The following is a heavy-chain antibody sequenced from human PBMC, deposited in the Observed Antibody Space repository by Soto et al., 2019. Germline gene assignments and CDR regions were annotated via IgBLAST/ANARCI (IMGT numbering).Heavy chain of an antibody. Sequence: SQTLSLTCAISVDSVSSNSAAWNWIRQSPSRGLEWLGRTYYRSKWYNDYAVSVKSRIIINPDTSKNQFSLLLNSVTPEDTAVYYCARVRLDFGVVFHVYYFDYWGQGTLVTVSS. J-gene: IGHJ4*02. V-gene: IGHV6-1*01. CDR3: ARVRLDFGVVFHVYYFDY. D-gene: IGHD3-3*01. CDR2: TYYRSKWYN. CDR1: VDSVSSNSAA.